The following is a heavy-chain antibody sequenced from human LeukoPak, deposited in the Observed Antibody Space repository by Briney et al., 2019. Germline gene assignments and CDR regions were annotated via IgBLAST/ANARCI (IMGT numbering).Heavy chain of an antibody. J-gene: IGHJ4*02. CDR2: FNANSGDT. Sequence: ASVKVSCKTSGYTFTGYHAHWVRQAPGQGLEWMGWFNANSGDTKYAQKFQGRVTMTRDTSIGTDYMELTSLISDDTAIYYCARDPYDGNYYFDYWGQGTLVTVAS. CDR3: ARDPYDGNYYFDY. CDR1: GYTFTGYH. D-gene: IGHD3-3*01. V-gene: IGHV1-2*02.